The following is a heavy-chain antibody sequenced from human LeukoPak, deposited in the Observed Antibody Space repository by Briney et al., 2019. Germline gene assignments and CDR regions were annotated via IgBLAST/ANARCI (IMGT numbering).Heavy chain of an antibody. Sequence: SGPTLVNPAQTLTLTCTFSGFSLSTSGVGVGWIRQPPGKALEWLALIYWDDDKRYSPSLKSRLTITKDTSKNQVVLTVTNMDPVDTATYYCAHRRSGSSGSYYFDYWGQGALVTVSS. CDR3: AHRRSGSSGSYYFDY. CDR1: GFSLSTSGVG. J-gene: IGHJ4*02. D-gene: IGHD6-19*01. V-gene: IGHV2-5*02. CDR2: IYWDDDK.